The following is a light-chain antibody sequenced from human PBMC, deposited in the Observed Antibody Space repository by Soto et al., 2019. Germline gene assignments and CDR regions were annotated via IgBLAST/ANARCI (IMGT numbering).Light chain of an antibody. CDR3: QQYNNWPQT. J-gene: IGKJ1*01. CDR2: GAS. CDR1: QSVSSN. Sequence: EIVMTQSPATLSVSPGERATLSCRASQSVSSNLAWYQQKPRQAPRLLIYGASTRATGIPARFSGSGSGTEFTLTISSLQSEDCAVYYCQQYNNWPQTFGQGTKVEIK. V-gene: IGKV3-15*01.